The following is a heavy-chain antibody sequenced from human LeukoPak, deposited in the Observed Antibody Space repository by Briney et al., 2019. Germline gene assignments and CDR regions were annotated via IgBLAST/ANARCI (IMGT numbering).Heavy chain of an antibody. CDR2: IIPIFGTA. CDR1: GGTFSSYA. D-gene: IGHD1-26*01. V-gene: IGHV1-69*13. J-gene: IGHJ4*02. CDR3: AKDRGGSYTLSLDY. Sequence: SVKVSCKASGGTFSSYAISWVRQAPGQGLEWMGGIIPIFGTANYAQKFQGRVTITADESTSTAYMELSSLRSEDTAVYYCAKDRGGSYTLSLDYWGQGTLVTVSS.